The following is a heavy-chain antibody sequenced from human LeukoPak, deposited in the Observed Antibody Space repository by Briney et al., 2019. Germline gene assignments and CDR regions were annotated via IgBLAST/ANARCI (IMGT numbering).Heavy chain of an antibody. Sequence: GGSLRLSCATSGFTFSSYSMNWVRQAPGKGLEWVSSISSSSSYIYYADSVKGRFTISRDNAKNSLYLQMNSLRAEDTAVYYCARDKALTYYYDSSGYSDAFDIWGQGTVVTVSS. J-gene: IGHJ3*02. CDR1: GFTFSSYS. D-gene: IGHD3-22*01. CDR2: ISSSSSYI. V-gene: IGHV3-21*01. CDR3: ARDKALTYYYDSSGYSDAFDI.